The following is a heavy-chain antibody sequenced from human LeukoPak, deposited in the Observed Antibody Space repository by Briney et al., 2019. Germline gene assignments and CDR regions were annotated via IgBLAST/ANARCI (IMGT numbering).Heavy chain of an antibody. J-gene: IGHJ4*02. V-gene: IGHV1-69*15. CDR1: GGILSKWS. Sequence: SVKVSCKASGGILSKWSISWVRQAPGQGLEWVGTIIPEFDEAHYAQKLQGRATISADDSATAAYMELRSLRSDDTAVYYCASGGVTVYSYGPDYWGQGTLVAVSS. CDR3: ASGGVTVYSYGPDY. CDR2: IIPEFDEA. D-gene: IGHD5-18*01.